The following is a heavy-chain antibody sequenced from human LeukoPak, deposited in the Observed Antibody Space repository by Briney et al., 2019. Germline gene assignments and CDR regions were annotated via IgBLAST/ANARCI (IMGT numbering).Heavy chain of an antibody. V-gene: IGHV3-9*01. J-gene: IGHJ3*02. D-gene: IGHD6-13*01. CDR1: GFTFGNDA. Sequence: GGSLRLSCAASGFTFGNDAMHWVRQAPGKGLEWVSGISWNSDSIGYAASVNGRFPISRDNARCSLYLPMKSLRAEDTVLYYCAKSGYSSGWYDDAFDIWGQGTMVTVSS. CDR2: ISWNSDSI. CDR3: AKSGYSSGWYDDAFDI.